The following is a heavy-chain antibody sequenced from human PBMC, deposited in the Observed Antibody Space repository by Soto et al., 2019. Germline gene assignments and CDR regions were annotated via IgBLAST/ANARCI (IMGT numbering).Heavy chain of an antibody. CDR3: SRGGLEPFDY. J-gene: IGHJ4*02. CDR1: GFTLGNYW. CDR2: INDYGTTI. D-gene: IGHD1-1*01. V-gene: IGHV3-74*01. Sequence: EVQLVESGGGLVQSGGTLRLSCAASGFTLGNYWMHWVRQAPGKGLVWVSRINDYGTTINYAESVEGRFIISRYDAKSEVYLQMNNLRAEDSAVYYCSRGGLEPFDYWGQGALVTVSS.